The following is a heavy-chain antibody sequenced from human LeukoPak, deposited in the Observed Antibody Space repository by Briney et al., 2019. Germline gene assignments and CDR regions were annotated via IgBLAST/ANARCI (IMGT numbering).Heavy chain of an antibody. V-gene: IGHV4-34*01. Sequence: PSETLSLTCAVYGGSFSGYYWSWLRQPPGKGLEWIGEINHSGSTNYNPSLKSRVTISVDTSKNQFSLKLSSVTAADTAVYYCARGSRGYDFWSGYYTNYYYGMDVWGQGTTVTVSS. CDR1: GGSFSGYY. J-gene: IGHJ6*02. D-gene: IGHD3-3*01. CDR2: INHSGST. CDR3: ARGSRGYDFWSGYYTNYYYGMDV.